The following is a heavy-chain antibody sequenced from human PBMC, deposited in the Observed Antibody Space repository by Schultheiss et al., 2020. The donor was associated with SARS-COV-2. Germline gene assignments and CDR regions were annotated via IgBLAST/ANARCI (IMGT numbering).Heavy chain of an antibody. CDR3: ARDRDSSAWYWSGLDV. CDR1: GGSISSSNW. D-gene: IGHD6-19*01. Sequence: SETLSLTCAVSGGSISSSNWWSWVRQPPGKGLEWIGEIYHRGSTNYNPSLKSRVTISVDTSKNQFSLKLSSVTAADTAVYYCARDRDSSAWYWSGLDVWGQGTTVTVSS. J-gene: IGHJ6*02. V-gene: IGHV4-4*02. CDR2: IYHRGST.